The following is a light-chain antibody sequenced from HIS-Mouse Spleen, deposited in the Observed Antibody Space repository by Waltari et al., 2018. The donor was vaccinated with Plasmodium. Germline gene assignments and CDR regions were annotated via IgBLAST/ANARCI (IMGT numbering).Light chain of an antibody. J-gene: IGLJ2*01. CDR1: ALPKQY. CDR3: QSADSSGTYVV. Sequence: SYELTQPPSVSVSPGQTARITCSGDALPKQYAYWYQQKPGPAPVLVIYKDRERPSGIPERFSGSSSGTTVTLTISGVQAEDEADYYCQSADSSGTYVVFGGGTKLTVL. CDR2: KDR. V-gene: IGLV3-25*03.